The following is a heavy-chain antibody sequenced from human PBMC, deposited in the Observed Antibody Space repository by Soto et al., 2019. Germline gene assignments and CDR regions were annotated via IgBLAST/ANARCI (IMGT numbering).Heavy chain of an antibody. Sequence: EVQLLESGGGLVQPGGSLRLSCAASGFSFSTYAMSWVRQAPGKGLEWVATMSVGGGNTYYADSVKGRFTISRDDSKNTEYLQMNSRRAGETAVYYCAESPFVPTTYYVDPGYFDYWGQGTLVTVSS. V-gene: IGHV3-23*01. CDR3: AESPFVPTTYYVDPGYFDY. CDR1: GFSFSTYA. D-gene: IGHD3-16*01. CDR2: MSVGGGNT. J-gene: IGHJ4*02.